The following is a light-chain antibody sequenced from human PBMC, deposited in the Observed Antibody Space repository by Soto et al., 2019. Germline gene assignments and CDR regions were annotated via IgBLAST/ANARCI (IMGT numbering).Light chain of an antibody. J-gene: IGKJ2*01. V-gene: IGKV3-20*01. CDR2: GAS. Sequence: EIVLTQSPGTLTLSPGEGATLSCRASQTVSSTYLAWYQQKPGRAPSLLIHGASTRAAGIPDRFSVSGSGTHFTLTINRLEPEDFAVYFCQQFGTLPYTFGQGTAVEIK. CDR1: QTVSSTY. CDR3: QQFGTLPYT.